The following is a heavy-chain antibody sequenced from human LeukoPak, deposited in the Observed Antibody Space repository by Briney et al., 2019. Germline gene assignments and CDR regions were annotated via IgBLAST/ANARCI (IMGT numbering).Heavy chain of an antibody. CDR3: ARAYVWGSYH. Sequence: SETLSLTCTVSGGSINSGPYYWTWIRQPAGKGLEWIGSIYYSGSTYYNPSLKSRVTISVDTSKNQFSLKLSSVTAADTAVYYCARAYVWGSYHWGQGTLVTVSS. CDR2: IYYSGST. J-gene: IGHJ5*02. V-gene: IGHV4-39*07. D-gene: IGHD3-16*01. CDR1: GGSINSGPYY.